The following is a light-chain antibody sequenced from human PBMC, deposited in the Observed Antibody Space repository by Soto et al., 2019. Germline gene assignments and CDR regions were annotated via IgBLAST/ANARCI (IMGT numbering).Light chain of an antibody. CDR1: SSDIGDYNF. Sequence: QSALTQPPSASGSPGQSVTVSCTGSSSDIGDYNFVSWYQQHPGKAPKLMIYEVNNRPSGVSSRFSGSKSGNTASLTISGLQTEDEADYYCSSFTTSSTLVVFGGGTKLTVL. J-gene: IGLJ2*01. CDR2: EVN. CDR3: SSFTTSSTLVV. V-gene: IGLV2-14*01.